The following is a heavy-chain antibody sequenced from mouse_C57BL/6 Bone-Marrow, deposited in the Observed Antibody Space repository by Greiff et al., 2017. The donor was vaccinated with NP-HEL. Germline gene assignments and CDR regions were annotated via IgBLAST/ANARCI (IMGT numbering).Heavy chain of an antibody. Sequence: VQLQQPGAELVKPGASVKLSCKASGYTFTSYWMHWVKQRPGQGLEWIGMIHPNSGSTNYNEKFQSKATLTVDKSSSTAYMQLSSLTSEESAVYDCAGRCMAYGSSYDAMDYWGQGTSVTVSS. CDR2: IHPNSGST. CDR3: AGRCMAYGSSYDAMDY. CDR1: GYTFTSYW. J-gene: IGHJ4*01. V-gene: IGHV1-64*01. D-gene: IGHD1-1*01.